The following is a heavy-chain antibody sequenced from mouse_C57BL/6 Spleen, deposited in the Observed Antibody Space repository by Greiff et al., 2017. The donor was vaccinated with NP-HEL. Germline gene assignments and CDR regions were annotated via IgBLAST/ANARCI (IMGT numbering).Heavy chain of an antibody. CDR3: ARITTVVATSYYFDY. J-gene: IGHJ2*01. V-gene: IGHV14-2*01. CDR1: GFNIKDYY. Sequence: EVKLMESGAELVKPGASVKLSCTASGFNIKDYYMHWVKQRTEQGLEWIGRIDPEDGETKYAPKFQGKATITADTSSNTAYLQLSSLTSEDTAVYYCARITTVVATSYYFDYWGQGTTLTVSS. CDR2: IDPEDGET. D-gene: IGHD1-1*01.